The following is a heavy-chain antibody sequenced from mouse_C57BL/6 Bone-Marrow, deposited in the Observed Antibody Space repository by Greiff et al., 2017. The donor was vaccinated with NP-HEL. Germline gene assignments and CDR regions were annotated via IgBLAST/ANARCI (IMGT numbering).Heavy chain of an antibody. J-gene: IGHJ3*01. CDR3: ATGGFAY. Sequence: VQLKESGPELVKPGASVKISCKASGYSFTGYYMNWVKQSPEKSLEWIGEINPSTGGTTYNQKFKAKATLTVDKSSSTAYMQLKSLTSEDSAVYYCATGGFAYWGQGTLVTVSA. CDR1: GYSFTGYY. V-gene: IGHV1-42*01. CDR2: INPSTGGT.